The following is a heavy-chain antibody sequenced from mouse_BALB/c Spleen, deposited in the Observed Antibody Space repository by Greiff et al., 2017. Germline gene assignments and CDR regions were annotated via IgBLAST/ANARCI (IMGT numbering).Heavy chain of an antibody. Sequence: VQLKESGPSLVKPSQTLSLTCSVTGDSITSGYWNWIRKFPGNKLEYMGYISYSGSTYYNPSLKSRISITRDTSKNQYYLQLNSVTTEDTATYYCARFDYYGNPGYSMDYWGQGTSVTVSS. J-gene: IGHJ4*01. CDR1: GDSITSGY. V-gene: IGHV3-8*02. D-gene: IGHD2-1*01. CDR3: ARFDYYGNPGYSMDY. CDR2: ISYSGST.